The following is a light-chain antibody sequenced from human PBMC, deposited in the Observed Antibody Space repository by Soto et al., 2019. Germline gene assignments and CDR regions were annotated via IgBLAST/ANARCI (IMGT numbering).Light chain of an antibody. V-gene: IGLV2-14*01. Sequence: QSALTQPASVSGSPGQSITISCTGTSSDVGGYKYVSWYHHYPGKAPKLMIYEVSNRPSGVSNRFSGSKSGNTASLTISGLQAEDEADYYCSSYTTSSTVVFGGGTKLTVL. CDR3: SSYTTSSTVV. CDR2: EVS. CDR1: SSDVGGYKY. J-gene: IGLJ2*01.